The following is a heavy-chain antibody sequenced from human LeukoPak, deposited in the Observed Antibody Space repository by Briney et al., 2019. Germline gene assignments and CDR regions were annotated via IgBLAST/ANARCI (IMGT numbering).Heavy chain of an antibody. Sequence: PGGSLRLSCTAAGFTFDDYGMSWVRQIPGKGLEWVAGITWNGGSTDYAVSVRGRFTISGDNTKKSVYLQMNSLRAEDAALYHCARDGKRVTTQFYYYGIDLWGQGTTVTVSS. CDR2: ITWNGGST. D-gene: IGHD3-3*01. CDR1: GFTFDDYG. CDR3: ARDGKRVTTQFYYYGIDL. J-gene: IGHJ6*02. V-gene: IGHV3-20*01.